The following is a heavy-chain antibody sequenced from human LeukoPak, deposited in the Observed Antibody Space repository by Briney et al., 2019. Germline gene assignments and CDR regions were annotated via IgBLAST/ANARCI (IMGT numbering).Heavy chain of an antibody. J-gene: IGHJ4*02. D-gene: IGHD3-10*01. CDR3: AKSDYYGASDY. Sequence: PSETLSLTCAVNGGSFSGYYWNWIRQSPGEGLEWIGYIYYSESTSYNPSLKSRVTISVDTFRNQFSLKLTSVTAADTAIYYCAKSDYYGASDYWGQGTLVTVSS. V-gene: IGHV4-59*01. CDR1: GGSFSGYY. CDR2: IYYSEST.